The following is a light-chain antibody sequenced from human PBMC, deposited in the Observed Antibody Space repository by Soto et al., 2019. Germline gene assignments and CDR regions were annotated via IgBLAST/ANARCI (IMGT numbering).Light chain of an antibody. CDR1: ISDVGGYNY. J-gene: IGLJ1*01. CDR3: SSYTSSSTNYV. V-gene: IGLV2-14*03. Sequence: QSVLTQPAYVSGSPGQSITISCTGTISDVGGYNYVSWYQQHPGKAPKLMIYDVSNRPSGVSNRFSGSKSGNTASLTISGLQAEDEADYYCSSYTSSSTNYVFGTGTKVTVL. CDR2: DVS.